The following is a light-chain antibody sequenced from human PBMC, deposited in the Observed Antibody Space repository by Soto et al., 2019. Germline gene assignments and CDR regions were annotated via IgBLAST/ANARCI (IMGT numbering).Light chain of an antibody. CDR1: QSVFSYPNNKNL. Sequence: DIVMTQSPDSLSVSLGERATINCKSSQSVFSYPNNKNLLAWFQQKPGHPPRLLIYWASTRESGVPDRFSGSESVTELNLTISVLEAEHVAIYCYQQYSAPPVTFGQGAKVEI. V-gene: IGKV4-1*01. CDR2: WAS. CDR3: QQYSAPPVT. J-gene: IGKJ1*01.